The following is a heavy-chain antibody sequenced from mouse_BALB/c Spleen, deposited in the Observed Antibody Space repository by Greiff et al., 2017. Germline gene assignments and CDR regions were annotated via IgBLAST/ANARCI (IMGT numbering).Heavy chain of an antibody. CDR3: ARVSTGYYAMDY. CDR1: GFTFSSYG. Sequence: EVQLVESGGGLVQPGGSLKLSCAASGFTFSSYGMSWVRQTPDKRLELVATINSNGGSTYYPDSVKGRFTISRDNAKNTLYLQMSSLKSEDTAMYYCARVSTGYYAMDYWGQGTSVTVSS. J-gene: IGHJ4*01. V-gene: IGHV5-6-3*01. CDR2: INSNGGST. D-gene: IGHD1-1*01.